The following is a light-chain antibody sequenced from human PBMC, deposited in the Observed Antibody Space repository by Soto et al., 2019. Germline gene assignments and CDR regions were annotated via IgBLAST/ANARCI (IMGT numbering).Light chain of an antibody. J-gene: IGLJ1*01. V-gene: IGLV2-23*01. CDR1: SSDVGSYNL. CDR3: CSYAGSSTYV. Sequence: QSMLTQPASVSGSPGQSITISCTGTSSDVGSYNLVSWYQQHPIKAPKLMIYEGSKRPSGVSNRFSGSKSGNTASLTISGLQAEDEADYYCCSYAGSSTYVFGTGTKVTVL. CDR2: EGS.